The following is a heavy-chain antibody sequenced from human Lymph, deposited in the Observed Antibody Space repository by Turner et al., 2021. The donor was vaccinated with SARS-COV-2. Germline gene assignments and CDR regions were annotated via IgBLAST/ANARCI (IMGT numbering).Heavy chain of an antibody. D-gene: IGHD3-3*01. CDR1: GGSISSISHD. J-gene: IGHJ5*02. V-gene: IGHV4-39*01. Sequence: QLQLQGSGPGLVKPSETLSLTCIVSGGSISSISHDSGWIRQHPGKGLEWIGSIYYSGSTDYNPSLKSRVTISEDTSKIQFSLKLSTVTDADTAGDYGARHITIFGVDGSGFDPWGQGTLVTVSS. CDR3: ARHITIFGVDGSGFDP. CDR2: IYYSGST.